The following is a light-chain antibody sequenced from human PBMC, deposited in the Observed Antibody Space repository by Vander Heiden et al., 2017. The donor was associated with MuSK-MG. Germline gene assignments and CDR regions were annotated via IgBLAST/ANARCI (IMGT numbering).Light chain of an antibody. Sequence: IVLTPSPGTLSFSPGERTTLSCRASQRVSSSYLAWYQQKPGQAPRLLIYGASSRATGITDRFSGSGSGTDFTLTISRLEPEDFAVYYCQQYGSSPLTFGGGTKVEIK. CDR3: QQYGSSPLT. CDR2: GAS. J-gene: IGKJ4*01. CDR1: QRVSSSY. V-gene: IGKV3-20*01.